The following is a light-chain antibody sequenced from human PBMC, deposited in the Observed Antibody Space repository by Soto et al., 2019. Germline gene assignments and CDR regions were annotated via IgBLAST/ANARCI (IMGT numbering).Light chain of an antibody. CDR2: DAS. CDR1: QSVSSN. CDR3: QQYKKWPRT. V-gene: IGKV3-15*01. J-gene: IGKJ1*01. Sequence: EIVMTQSPATLSVAPGERATLSFGASQSVSSNFAWYQQKPGQAPRLLIYDASTRATGIPARFSGSGSGTEFTLTISSLQSEDFAVYYCQQYKKWPRTFGHGTKVDI.